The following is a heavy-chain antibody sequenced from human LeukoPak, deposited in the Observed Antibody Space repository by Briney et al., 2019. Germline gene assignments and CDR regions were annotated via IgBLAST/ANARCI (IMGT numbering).Heavy chain of an antibody. D-gene: IGHD2-2*01. CDR1: GFTFSNYW. J-gene: IGHJ4*02. Sequence: GGSLRLSCAASGFTFSNYWMSWVRQAPGKGLEWVANINQDGSEKCYVDSVEGRFTISRDNAKNSLYLHVNSLRAEDTAVYYCARKYCSTTSCLFDNWGQGTLVTVSS. V-gene: IGHV3-7*02. CDR3: ARKYCSTTSCLFDN. CDR2: INQDGSEK.